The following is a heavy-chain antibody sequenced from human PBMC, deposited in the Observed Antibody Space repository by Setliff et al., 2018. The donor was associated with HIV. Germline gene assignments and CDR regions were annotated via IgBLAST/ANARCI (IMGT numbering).Heavy chain of an antibody. J-gene: IGHJ4*02. CDR3: SIDVIGGWLRPMPDY. Sequence: SVKVSCKASGGTFSSYAINWVRQAPGQGLEWMGGIIPILGVAHHAQKFQGRVTMTEDTSTDTAYMELSGLRSEDTAVYYCSIDVIGGWLRPMPDYWGPGTLVTVSS. V-gene: IGHV1-69*10. D-gene: IGHD5-12*01. CDR2: IIPILGVA. CDR1: GGTFSSYA.